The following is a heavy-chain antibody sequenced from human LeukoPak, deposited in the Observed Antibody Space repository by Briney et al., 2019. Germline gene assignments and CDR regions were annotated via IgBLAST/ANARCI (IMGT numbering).Heavy chain of an antibody. V-gene: IGHV3-21*01. D-gene: IGHD1-14*01. Sequence: PGGSLRLSCAASGFTFSSYSMNLVRQAPGKGLEWVSSISTSSGYIYYADSVKGRFTISRDNARNSLYLQMNSLRAEDTAVYYCARGTLNIPGQHGAFDYWGQGTLVTVSS. CDR3: ARGTLNIPGQHGAFDY. J-gene: IGHJ4*02. CDR1: GFTFSSYS. CDR2: ISTSSGYI.